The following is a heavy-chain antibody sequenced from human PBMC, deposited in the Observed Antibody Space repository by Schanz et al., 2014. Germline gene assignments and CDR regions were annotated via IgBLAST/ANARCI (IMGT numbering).Heavy chain of an antibody. V-gene: IGHV3-33*01. CDR2: IRYDGRNK. Sequence: QAQLVESGGGVVQPGRSLRLSCVASGFTFISYDIHWVRQAPGKGLEWVAVIRYDGRNKNFVESVKGRFTISRDNSNNVSYLKMKALGAEDRAVYFGARDYESDLSSPRHDAFDVWGQGTVVTVSS. J-gene: IGHJ3*01. CDR3: ARDYESDLSSPRHDAFDV. D-gene: IGHD3-22*01. CDR1: GFTFISYD.